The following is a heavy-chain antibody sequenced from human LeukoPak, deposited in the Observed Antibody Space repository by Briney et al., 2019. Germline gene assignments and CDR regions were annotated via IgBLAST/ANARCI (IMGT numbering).Heavy chain of an antibody. Sequence: SETLSLTCTVSGYSISSYYWSWIRQPAGKGLEWIGRIHPSGSTNYNPSLKSRVTLSVDASKNQFSLKLSSVTAADTAVYYCARGPPPDFDYWGRGTLVTVSS. CDR1: GYSISSYY. CDR3: ARGPPPDFDY. V-gene: IGHV4-4*07. J-gene: IGHJ4*02. CDR2: IHPSGST.